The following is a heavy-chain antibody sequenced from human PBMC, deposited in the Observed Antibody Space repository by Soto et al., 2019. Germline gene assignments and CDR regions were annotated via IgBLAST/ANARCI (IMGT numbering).Heavy chain of an antibody. Sequence: EVQLVESGEGLVQPGGSLRLSCAASGFTFSSYAMHWVRQAPGKGLEYVSAISSNGGSTYYADSVKGRFTISRDNSKNTLYLQMGSLRAEDMAVYYCARGSYYLDYWGQGTLVTVSS. V-gene: IGHV3-64*02. CDR2: ISSNGGST. CDR3: ARGSYYLDY. D-gene: IGHD1-26*01. CDR1: GFTFSSYA. J-gene: IGHJ4*02.